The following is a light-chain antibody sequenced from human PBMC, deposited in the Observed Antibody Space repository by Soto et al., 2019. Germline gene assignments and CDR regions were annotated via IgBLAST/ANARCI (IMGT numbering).Light chain of an antibody. V-gene: IGLV2-8*01. CDR3: SSSAGIYHYLV. CDR2: EVN. CDR1: SSDIGGYNS. J-gene: IGLJ3*02. Sequence: QSVLTQPPSASGSPGQSVTISGTGTSSDIGGYNSVSWYQQHPGKAPRLMIYEVNKRPSGVPDRFSGSKSGYTASLTVSGLQTEDEAFYYCSSSAGIYHYLVFGGGTKLTVL.